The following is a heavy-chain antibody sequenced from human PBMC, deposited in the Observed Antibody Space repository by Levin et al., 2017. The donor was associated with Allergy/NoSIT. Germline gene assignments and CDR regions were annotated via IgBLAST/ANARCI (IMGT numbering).Heavy chain of an antibody. D-gene: IGHD2-2*01. CDR1: GYTFVGYY. Sequence: PGGSLRLSCKASGYTFVGYYIHWVRQAPGRGLEWMGWINPHSGATKYAQKFQGRVTMTRETSIRTVYMELIRLKSDDTAVYYCARDQSSSTWFVGEKIWFDPWGRGTLLSVSS. CDR3: ARDQSSSTWFVGEKIWFDP. CDR2: INPHSGAT. V-gene: IGHV1-2*02. J-gene: IGHJ5*02.